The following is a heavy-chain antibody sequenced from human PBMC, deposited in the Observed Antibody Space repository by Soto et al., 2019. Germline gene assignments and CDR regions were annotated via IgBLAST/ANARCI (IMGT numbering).Heavy chain of an antibody. Sequence: VGFVEGSCKASGYTFTSYAWHWVGQAPRQRLEWMGWINAGNGNTKYSQKFQGRVTITRDTSASTAYMELSSLRSEDTAVYYCATAVLRYFDWLPWMDWGQGTLVTVSS. CDR3: ATAVLRYFDWLPWMD. J-gene: IGHJ4*02. D-gene: IGHD3-9*01. CDR1: GYTFTSYA. V-gene: IGHV1-3*01. CDR2: INAGNGNT.